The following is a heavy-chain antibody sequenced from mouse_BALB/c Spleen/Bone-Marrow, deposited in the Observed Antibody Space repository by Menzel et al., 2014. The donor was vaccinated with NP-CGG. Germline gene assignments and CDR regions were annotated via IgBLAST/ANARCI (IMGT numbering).Heavy chain of an antibody. CDR2: INPDSSTI. D-gene: IGHD2-1*01. Sequence: EVKLMESGGGLVQPGGSLKLSCAASGFDFSSYWMSWVRQAPGKGLEWIGEINPDSSTINYTPSLKDKFIISRDNAKNALYLQMSKVRSENTVLYYCARQGYYGKGDYWGQGTTLTVSS. CDR1: GFDFSSYW. J-gene: IGHJ2*01. CDR3: ARQGYYGKGDY. V-gene: IGHV4-1*02.